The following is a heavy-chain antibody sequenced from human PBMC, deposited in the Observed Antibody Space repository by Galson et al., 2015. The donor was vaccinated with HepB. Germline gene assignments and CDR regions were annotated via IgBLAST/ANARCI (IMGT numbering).Heavy chain of an antibody. V-gene: IGHV3-7*03. CDR3: ARNRGYETFDY. J-gene: IGHJ4*02. CDR1: GFTLSNYA. Sequence: SLRLSCAASGFTLSNYAMSWVRQAPGKGLEWVANIKEDGSIKYYVDSVTGRFTISRDNARDLLYLQMNGLRAEDTAVYFCARNRGYETFDYWGQGALVTVSS. CDR2: IKEDGSIK. D-gene: IGHD5-12*01.